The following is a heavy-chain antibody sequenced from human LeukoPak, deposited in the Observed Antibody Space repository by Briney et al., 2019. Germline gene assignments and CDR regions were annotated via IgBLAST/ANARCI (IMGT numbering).Heavy chain of an antibody. Sequence: SQTLSLTCAISADSVSSSSVAWNWIRQSSSRGLEWLGRTNYRSKWYSDYAVSVKSRITINPDTSKNQFSLQLNSVTPEDTAVYYCARGGQGDGYSADDAFDIWGQGTMVTVSS. D-gene: IGHD5-24*01. V-gene: IGHV6-1*01. J-gene: IGHJ3*02. CDR3: ARGGQGDGYSADDAFDI. CDR1: ADSVSSSSVA. CDR2: TNYRSKWYS.